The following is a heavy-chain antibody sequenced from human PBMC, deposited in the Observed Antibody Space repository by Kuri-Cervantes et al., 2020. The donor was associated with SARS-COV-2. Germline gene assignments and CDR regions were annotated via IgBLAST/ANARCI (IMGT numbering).Heavy chain of an antibody. J-gene: IGHJ6*02. CDR2: IYHSGST. Sequence: GSLRLSCAVSGGSISSSNWWSWVRQPPGKGLEWIGEIYHSGSTNYNPSLKSRVTISVDTSKNQFSLKLSSVTAADTAVYYCARETYYYDSSGYYYLYGMDVWGQGTTVTDSS. D-gene: IGHD3-22*01. CDR3: ARETYYYDSSGYYYLYGMDV. V-gene: IGHV4-4*02. CDR1: GGSISSSNW.